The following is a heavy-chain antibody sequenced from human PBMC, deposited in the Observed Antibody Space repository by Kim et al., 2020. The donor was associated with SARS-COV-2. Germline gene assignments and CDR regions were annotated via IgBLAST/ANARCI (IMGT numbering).Heavy chain of an antibody. CDR2: T. Sequence: TTYSPSLKSRVTISVDTSKNQFSLKLTSVTAADTAVYYCARCHTYYGMDVWGQGTTVTVSS. J-gene: IGHJ6*02. CDR3: ARCHTYYGMDV. V-gene: IGHV4-34*01.